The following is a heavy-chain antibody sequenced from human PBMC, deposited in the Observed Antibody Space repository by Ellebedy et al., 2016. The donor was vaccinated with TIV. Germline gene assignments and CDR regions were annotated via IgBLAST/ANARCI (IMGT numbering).Heavy chain of an antibody. CDR3: AKPRSGYDGFDS. D-gene: IGHD5-12*01. CDR1: GFMFKNHA. J-gene: IGHJ4*02. Sequence: GESLKISCIASGFMFKNHAMSWVRQAPGRGLEWVSSVSAFGADTYYADSVKGRFIISRDNFRNTLFMDMKSLTADDTAVYYCAKPRSGYDGFDSWGQGTLVTVSS. CDR2: VSAFGADT. V-gene: IGHV3-23*01.